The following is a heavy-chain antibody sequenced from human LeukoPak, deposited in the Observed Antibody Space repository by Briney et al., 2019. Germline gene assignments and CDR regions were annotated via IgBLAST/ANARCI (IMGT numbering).Heavy chain of an antibody. V-gene: IGHV3-7*04. Sequence: AGTLSLSCAASGFTFSGYCRSWVRQAPGKGLEWVANIKQGGSNKYYVAPVKGRFTIARDNAKNSLYLQSNSVRAEDTAVYYCARELGEGACDIWGKGTMVTVS. CDR3: ARELGEGACDI. J-gene: IGHJ3*02. CDR2: IKQGGSNK. D-gene: IGHD3-16*01. CDR1: GFTFSGYC.